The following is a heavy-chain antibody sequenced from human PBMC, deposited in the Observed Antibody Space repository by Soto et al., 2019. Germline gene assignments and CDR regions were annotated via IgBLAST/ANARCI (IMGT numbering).Heavy chain of an antibody. CDR3: TRELKPSEEIRLFGLVIPHYYGMDV. Sequence: QVQLVESGGGVVQPGKSLRLSCAASGFNFSSYGMHWVRQAPGKGLEWVAVIWFDGTYKYYCDSVKGRFAISRDNSKKMLYLELNSLRVDDTALYYCTRELKPSEEIRLFGLVIPHYYGMDVWGHGTTVTVSS. J-gene: IGHJ6*02. CDR2: IWFDGTYK. V-gene: IGHV3-33*01. CDR1: GFNFSSYG. D-gene: IGHD3-3*01.